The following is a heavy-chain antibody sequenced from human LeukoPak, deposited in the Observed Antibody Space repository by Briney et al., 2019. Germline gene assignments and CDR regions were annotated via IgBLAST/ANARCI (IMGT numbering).Heavy chain of an antibody. J-gene: IGHJ4*02. D-gene: IGHD2-15*01. CDR3: ARESVDGNYFDY. V-gene: IGHV3-66*01. CDR2: IYSGGST. CDR1: GFTVSSNY. Sequence: GSLRLSCAASGFTVSSNYMSWVRQAPGKGLEWVSVIYSGGSTYYADSVKGRFTISRDNSKNTLYLQMNSLRAEDTAVYYCARESVDGNYFDYWGQGTLVTVSS.